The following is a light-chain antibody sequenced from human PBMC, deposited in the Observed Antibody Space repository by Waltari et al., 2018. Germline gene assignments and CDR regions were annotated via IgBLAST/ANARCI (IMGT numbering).Light chain of an antibody. CDR2: HDI. Sequence: SYVLTQPPSFSVAPGDTARVTCGGNNIGRNTGHGYPQKPGPAPILVISHDIDRPSGIPERFSGYTYGNTATLTISRVVAGDEADYYCQVWDVSSDHLYVFGTGTRVTV. J-gene: IGLJ1*01. CDR1: NIGRNT. V-gene: IGLV3-21*04. CDR3: QVWDVSSDHLYV.